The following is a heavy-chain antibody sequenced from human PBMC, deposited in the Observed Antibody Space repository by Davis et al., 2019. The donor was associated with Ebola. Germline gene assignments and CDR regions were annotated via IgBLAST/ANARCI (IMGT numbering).Heavy chain of an antibody. V-gene: IGHV1-18*01. J-gene: IGHJ4*02. Sequence: ASVKVSCKASGYTFTSYGISWVRKAPGQGLEWMGWISAYNGNTNYAQKLQGRVTMTTDTSTTTAYMEVGSLRSDDTAVYYCARAQFPTTSDHWGQGTLVTVSS. D-gene: IGHD1-1*01. CDR2: ISAYNGNT. CDR3: ARAQFPTTSDH. CDR1: GYTFTSYG.